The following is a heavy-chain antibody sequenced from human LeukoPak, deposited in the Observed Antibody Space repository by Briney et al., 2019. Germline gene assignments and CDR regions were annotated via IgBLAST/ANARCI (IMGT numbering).Heavy chain of an antibody. J-gene: IGHJ4*02. Sequence: ASVTVSCTASGGTFSSYAISWVRQAPGQGLEWMGGIIPIFGTANYAQKFQGRVTITTDESTSTAYMELSSLRSEDTAVYYCARDGYNTGANDYWGQGTLVTVSS. V-gene: IGHV1-69*05. CDR1: GGTFSSYA. D-gene: IGHD5-24*01. CDR2: IIPIFGTA. CDR3: ARDGYNTGANDY.